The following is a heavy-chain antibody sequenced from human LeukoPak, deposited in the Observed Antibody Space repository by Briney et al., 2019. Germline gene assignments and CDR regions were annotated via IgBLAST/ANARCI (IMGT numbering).Heavy chain of an antibody. CDR2: IYYSGST. CDR1: GGSISSYY. D-gene: IGHD5-18*01. CDR3: ARHLRGYSYEHPLDY. V-gene: IGHV4-59*08. J-gene: IGHJ4*02. Sequence: SETLSLTCTVSGGSISSYYWSWIRQPPGKGLEWIGYIYYSGSTNYNPSLKSRVTISGDTSKNQFSLNLSSVTAADTAVYYCARHLRGYSYEHPLDYWGQGTLVTVSS.